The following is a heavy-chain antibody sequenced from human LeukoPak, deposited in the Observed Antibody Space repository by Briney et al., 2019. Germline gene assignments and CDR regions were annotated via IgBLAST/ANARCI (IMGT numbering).Heavy chain of an antibody. D-gene: IGHD6-19*01. CDR1: GFTFSSFW. J-gene: IGHJ5*02. CDR2: IQHDGSEQ. CDR3: ATPARGGSALP. V-gene: IGHV3-7*01. Sequence: GGSLRLSCAASGFTFSSFWMSWVRQAPGKGLEWVANIQHDGSEQYYVDSVKGRFTISRDNTKKSLFLQINSLRAEDTAVYYCATPARGGSALPWGQGTLVTVSS.